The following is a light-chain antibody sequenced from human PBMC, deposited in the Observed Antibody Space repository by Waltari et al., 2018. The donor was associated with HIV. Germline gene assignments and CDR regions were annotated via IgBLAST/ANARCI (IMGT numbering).Light chain of an antibody. J-gene: IGLJ2*01. CDR2: EVS. V-gene: IGLV2-23*02. Sequence: QSALTQPASVSGSPGQSITISCTGTTSDVGTYDFVSWYKQHPGHAPKLIIFEVSERPSGVSDRFSGSKSGNTASLTISGLQADDEADYYCCSFAASSTLLFGGGTRLTVL. CDR3: CSFAASSTLL. CDR1: TSDVGTYDF.